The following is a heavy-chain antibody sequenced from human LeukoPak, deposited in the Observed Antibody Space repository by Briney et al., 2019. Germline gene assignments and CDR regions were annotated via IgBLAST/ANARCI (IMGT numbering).Heavy chain of an antibody. Sequence: GRSLRLSCAASGFTFSSYAMSWVRQAPGKGLEWVSAISGSGGSTYYADSVKGRFTISRDNSKNTLYLQMNSLRAEDTAVYYCAKEVFGGYSSGWENYWGQGTLVTVSS. D-gene: IGHD6-19*01. CDR2: ISGSGGST. V-gene: IGHV3-23*01. J-gene: IGHJ4*02. CDR3: AKEVFGGYSSGWENY. CDR1: GFTFSSYA.